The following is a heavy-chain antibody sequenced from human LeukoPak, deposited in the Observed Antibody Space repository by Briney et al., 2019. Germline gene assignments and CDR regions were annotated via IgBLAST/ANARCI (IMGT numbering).Heavy chain of an antibody. CDR1: GYSFTNYW. D-gene: IGHD1-20*01. V-gene: IGHV5-51*01. Sequence: KVGESLKISCKGSGYSFTNYWIGWVRQMPGKGLEWMGIIYPTDSDTRYSPSFQGQVTISADKSISTAYLQWSSLKASDTAMYYCARQAGGVSYNWNYFDYWGQGTLVTVSS. CDR2: IYPTDSDT. J-gene: IGHJ4*02. CDR3: ARQAGGVSYNWNYFDY.